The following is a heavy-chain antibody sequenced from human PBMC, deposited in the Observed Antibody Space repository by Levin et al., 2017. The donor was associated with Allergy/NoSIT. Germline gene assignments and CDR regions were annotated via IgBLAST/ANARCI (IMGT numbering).Heavy chain of an antibody. D-gene: IGHD2-2*02. CDR1: GFTVSSNY. CDR2: IYSGGST. CDR3: ARSIRPYYFDY. Sequence: SCAASGFTVSSNYMSWVRQAPGKGLEWVSVIYSGGSTYYADSVKGRFTISRDNSKNTLYLQMNSLRAEDTAVYYCARSIRPYYFDYWGQGTLVTVSS. J-gene: IGHJ4*02. V-gene: IGHV3-53*01.